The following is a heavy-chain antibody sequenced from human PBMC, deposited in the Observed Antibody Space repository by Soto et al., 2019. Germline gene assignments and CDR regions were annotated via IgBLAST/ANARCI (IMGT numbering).Heavy chain of an antibody. V-gene: IGHV3-30*18. CDR3: AKEGYSGYDYYFDY. CDR2: ISYDGSNK. Sequence: QVQLVESGGGVVQPGRSLRLSCAASGFTFSSYGMHWVCQAPGKGLEWVAVISYDGSNKYYADSVKGRFTISRDNSKNTLYLQMNSLRAEDTAVYYCAKEGYSGYDYYFDYWGQGTLVTVSS. D-gene: IGHD5-12*01. CDR1: GFTFSSYG. J-gene: IGHJ4*02.